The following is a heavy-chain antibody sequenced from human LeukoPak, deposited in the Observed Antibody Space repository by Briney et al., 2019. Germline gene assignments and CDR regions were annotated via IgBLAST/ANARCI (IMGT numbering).Heavy chain of an antibody. CDR3: AREGPRGNSQFDY. Sequence: PGGSLRLSCAASGFTFSSYGMHWVRQAPGKGLEWVALIWYDGSNKYYADSVKGRLTISRDNSKNTLYLQMNSLRAEDTAVYYCAREGPRGNSQFDYWGQGTLVTVPS. V-gene: IGHV3-33*01. D-gene: IGHD2/OR15-2a*01. J-gene: IGHJ4*02. CDR2: IWYDGSNK. CDR1: GFTFSSYG.